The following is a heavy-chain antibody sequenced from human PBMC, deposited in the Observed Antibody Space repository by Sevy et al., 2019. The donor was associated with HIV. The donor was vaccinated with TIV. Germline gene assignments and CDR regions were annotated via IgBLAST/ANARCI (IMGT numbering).Heavy chain of an antibody. CDR2: ISSSGSTI. CDR3: ARDPGYCSGGSCYSDDYYFDY. J-gene: IGHJ4*02. D-gene: IGHD2-15*01. V-gene: IGHV3-11*01. CDR1: GFTFSDYY. Sequence: GGSLRLSCAASGFTFSDYYMSWIRQAPGKGLEWVSYISSSGSTIYYADSVKGRFTISRDNAKNSLYLQMNSLRAEDTAAYYCARDPGYCSGGSCYSDDYYFDYWGQGTLVTVSS.